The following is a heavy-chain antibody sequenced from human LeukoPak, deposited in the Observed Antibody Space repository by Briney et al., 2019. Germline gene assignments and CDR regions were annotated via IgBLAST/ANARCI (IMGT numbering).Heavy chain of an antibody. J-gene: IGHJ5*02. CDR2: IYYSGST. CDR3: ARGQARLAWFDP. CDR1: NGSISSYY. V-gene: IGHV4-59*08. Sequence: SETLSLTRTVSNGSISSYYWSWIRQPPGKGLEWIGYIYYSGSTNYNPSLKSRVTISVDTSKNQFSLRLRSVTAADTAVYYCARGQARLAWFDPWGQGTLVTVSS. D-gene: IGHD6-19*01.